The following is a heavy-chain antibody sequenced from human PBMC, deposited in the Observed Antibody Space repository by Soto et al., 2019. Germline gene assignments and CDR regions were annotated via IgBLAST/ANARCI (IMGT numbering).Heavy chain of an antibody. J-gene: IGHJ4*02. CDR3: ARDGYYYDSSGYYEGLGFDY. CDR1: GFTFSSYA. CDR2: ISYDGSNK. V-gene: IGHV3-30-3*01. D-gene: IGHD3-22*01. Sequence: PGGSLRLRCAASGFTFSSYAMHWVRQAPGKGLEWVAVISYDGSNKYYADSVKGRFTISRDNSKNTLYLQMNSLRAEDTAVYYCARDGYYYDSSGYYEGLGFDYWGQGTLVTVSS.